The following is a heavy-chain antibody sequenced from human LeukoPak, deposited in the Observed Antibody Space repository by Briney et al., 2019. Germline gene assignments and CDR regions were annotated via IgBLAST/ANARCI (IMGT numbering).Heavy chain of an antibody. D-gene: IGHD3-10*01. CDR3: AMGLLWFGTGGFDP. CDR2: IKLEGSEK. V-gene: IGHV3-7*01. CDR1: GFTFSSYW. J-gene: IGHJ5*02. Sequence: GRSLRLSCAASGFTFSSYWMSWVRQAPGKGLEWVANIKLEGSEKYYVDSVKGRFTISRDNAKNSLCLQMNGLRAEDTAVYYCAMGLLWFGTGGFDPWGQGTLVTVSS.